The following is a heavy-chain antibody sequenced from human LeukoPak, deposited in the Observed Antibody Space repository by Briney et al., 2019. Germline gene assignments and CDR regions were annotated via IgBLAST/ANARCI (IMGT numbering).Heavy chain of an antibody. Sequence: SETLSLTCTVSGGSISSGGYYWSWIRQPPGKGLEWIGYIYHSGSTCYNPSLKSRVTISVDLSKKQFSLNLSSVTVADTAVYYCARAPPQDYALFDTWGQGTLVTVSS. D-gene: IGHD4-17*01. CDR2: IYHSGST. V-gene: IGHV4-30-2*01. J-gene: IGHJ4*02. CDR3: ARAPPQDYALFDT. CDR1: GGSISSGGYY.